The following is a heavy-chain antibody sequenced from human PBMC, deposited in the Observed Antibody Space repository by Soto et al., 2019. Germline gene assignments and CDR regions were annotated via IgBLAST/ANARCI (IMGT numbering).Heavy chain of an antibody. Sequence: EVQLVESGGGLVQPGGSLRLSCVASEFTFSSYEMNWVRQAPGKGLEWVSYISSSGSTIYYSDSVKGRFTISRDNAKKALYPEKERLGGEDTGCYFCVRIRGGAGGPGDLWGQGNL. CDR1: EFTFSSYE. D-gene: IGHD2-15*01. J-gene: IGHJ4*02. CDR3: VRIRGGAGGPGDL. CDR2: ISSSGSTI. V-gene: IGHV3-48*03.